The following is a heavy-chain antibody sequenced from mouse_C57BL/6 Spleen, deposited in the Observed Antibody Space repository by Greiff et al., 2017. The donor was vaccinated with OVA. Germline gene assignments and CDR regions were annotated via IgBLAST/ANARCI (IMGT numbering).Heavy chain of an antibody. Sequence: VKLMESGPGLVQPSQSLSITCTVSGFSLTSYGVHWVRQSPGKGLEWLGVIWRGGSTDYNAAFMSRLSITKDNSKSQVFFKMNSLQADDTAIYYCAKKGDYGSSLWYFDVWGTGTTVTVSS. D-gene: IGHD1-1*01. J-gene: IGHJ1*03. V-gene: IGHV2-5*01. CDR3: AKKGDYGSSLWYFDV. CDR2: IWRGGST. CDR1: GFSLTSYG.